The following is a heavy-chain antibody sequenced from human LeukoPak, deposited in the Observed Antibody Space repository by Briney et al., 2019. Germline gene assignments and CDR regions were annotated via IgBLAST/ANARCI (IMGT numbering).Heavy chain of an antibody. Sequence: GSSLTLSCAASGFTFSSYGTHWVRQAPGKGLEWVAVISYDGSKKYYADSVKGRFTISRDNSKNTLYLEVNSLRAGDTAVYYCAKRDGYNFDYWGQGTLVTVSS. CDR2: ISYDGSKK. V-gene: IGHV3-30*18. J-gene: IGHJ4*02. CDR3: AKRDGYNFDY. CDR1: GFTFSSYG. D-gene: IGHD5-24*01.